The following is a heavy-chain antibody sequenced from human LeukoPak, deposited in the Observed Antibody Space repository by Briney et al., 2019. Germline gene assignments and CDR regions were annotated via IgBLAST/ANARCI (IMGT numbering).Heavy chain of an antibody. J-gene: IGHJ6*03. CDR1: GGSISSYY. CDR2: IYTSGST. V-gene: IGHV4-4*07. CDR3: ARASPTPTDYYYMDV. D-gene: IGHD4-17*01. Sequence: SETLSLTCTVSGGSISSYYWSWIRQPAGKGLEWIGRIYTSGSTNYNPSLKSRVIMSVDTSKNQFSLKLSSVTAADTAVYYCARASPTPTDYYYMDVWGKGTTVTVSS.